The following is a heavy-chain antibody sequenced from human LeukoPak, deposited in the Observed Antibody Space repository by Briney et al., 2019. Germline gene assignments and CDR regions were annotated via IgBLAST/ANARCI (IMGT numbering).Heavy chain of an antibody. CDR3: ASYDQQLSSFDY. CDR2: INPSGGST. Sequence: ASVKVSCKASGYTFTSYYMHWVRQAPGQGLEWMGIINPSGGSTSYAQKFQGRVTMTRDMSTSTVYMELSSLRSEDTAVYYCASYDQQLSSFDYWGQGTLVTVSS. CDR1: GYTFTSYY. D-gene: IGHD6-13*01. J-gene: IGHJ4*02. V-gene: IGHV1-46*01.